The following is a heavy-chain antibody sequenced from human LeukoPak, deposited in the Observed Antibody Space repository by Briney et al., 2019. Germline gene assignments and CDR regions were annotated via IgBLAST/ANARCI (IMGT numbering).Heavy chain of an antibody. CDR2: IKQDGSEK. V-gene: IGHV3-7*01. CDR3: ARDLLRWEPTDDAFDI. Sequence: PGGSLRLSCAASGFTFSSYWMSWVRQAPGKGLEWVANIKQDGSEKYYVDSVKGRFTISRDNAKNSLYLQMNSLRAEDTAVYYCARDLLRWEPTDDAFDIWGQGTMVTVSS. D-gene: IGHD2-21*01. CDR1: GFTFSSYW. J-gene: IGHJ3*02.